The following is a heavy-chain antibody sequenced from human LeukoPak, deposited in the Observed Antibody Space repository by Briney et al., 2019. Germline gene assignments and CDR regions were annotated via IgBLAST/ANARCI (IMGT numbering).Heavy chain of an antibody. Sequence: ASVKVSCKVSGYTLTELSMHWVRQAPGKGLEWMGGFDPEDGETIYAQKFQGRVTMTEDTSTDTAYMELSSLRSEDTAVYYCATGKLLWFGELSHVSWFDPWGQGTLVTVSS. CDR3: ATGKLLWFGELSHVSWFDP. V-gene: IGHV1-24*01. CDR1: GYTLTELS. D-gene: IGHD3-10*01. CDR2: FDPEDGET. J-gene: IGHJ5*02.